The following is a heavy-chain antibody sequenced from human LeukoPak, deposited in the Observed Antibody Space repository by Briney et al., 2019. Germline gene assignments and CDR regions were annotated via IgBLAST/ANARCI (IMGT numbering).Heavy chain of an antibody. CDR1: GFTFSSYA. V-gene: IGHV3-9*01. Sequence: PGGSLRLSCAASGFTFSSYAMHWVRQAPGKGLEWVSGISWNSGSIGYADSVKGRFTISRDSAKNSLYLQMNSLRAEDTAVYYCAKGGALRFLEWLFIFDPWGQGTLVTVSS. CDR3: AKGGALRFLEWLFIFDP. CDR2: ISWNSGSI. D-gene: IGHD3-3*01. J-gene: IGHJ5*02.